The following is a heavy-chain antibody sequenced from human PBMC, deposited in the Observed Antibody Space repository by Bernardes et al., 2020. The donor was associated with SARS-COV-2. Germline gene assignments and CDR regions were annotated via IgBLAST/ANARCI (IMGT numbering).Heavy chain of an antibody. V-gene: IGHV3-7*01. J-gene: IGHJ4*02. D-gene: IGHD3-22*01. Sequence: GGSLRLCCAASGFTLTYYWMNWVRQAPGKGLEWVANIKQDGSEKYYVDSVKGRFTISRDNAKNSLYLQMNSLGAEDTAVYYCARGLGSTGYPDYWGQGTLVTVSS. CDR1: GFTLTYYW. CDR2: IKQDGSEK. CDR3: ARGLGSTGYPDY.